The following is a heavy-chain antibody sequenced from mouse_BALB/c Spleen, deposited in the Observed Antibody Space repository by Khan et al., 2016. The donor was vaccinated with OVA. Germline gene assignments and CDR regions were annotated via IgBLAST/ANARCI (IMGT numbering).Heavy chain of an antibody. Sequence: VQLMQSGPELVKPGASVKVSCKASNFSFTDYNMYWVKQSHGKSLEWIGYIDPYSGGTSYNQKFKGQVILTVDKSSSTAFMHLHRLTSEDSAVYYCARMTITTDYYARDYWGQGTSVTVSS. D-gene: IGHD1-1*01. V-gene: IGHV1S135*01. CDR3: ARMTITTDYYARDY. J-gene: IGHJ4*01. CDR1: NFSFTDYN. CDR2: IDPYSGGT.